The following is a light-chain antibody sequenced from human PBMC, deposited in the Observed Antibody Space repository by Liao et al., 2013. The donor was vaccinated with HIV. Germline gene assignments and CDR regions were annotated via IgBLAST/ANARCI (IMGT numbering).Light chain of an antibody. J-gene: IGLJ2*01. Sequence: SHDLTQPPSVSVSPGQTAIITCSGNKLGDKYVNWYHQKPGQSPVVVVYQDNKLPSGIPGRFSGASSGNTATLTISGTQAMDEADYYCQAWDSSTATVVFGGGTKLTVL. CDR2: QDN. CDR3: QAWDSSTATVV. V-gene: IGLV3-1*01. CDR1: KLGDKY.